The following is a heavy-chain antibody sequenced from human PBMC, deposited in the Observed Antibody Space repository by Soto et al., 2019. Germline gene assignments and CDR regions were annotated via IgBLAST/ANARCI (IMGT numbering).Heavy chain of an antibody. CDR1: GYSFTSYW. V-gene: IGHV5-51*01. D-gene: IGHD3-22*01. CDR2: IYPGDSDT. CDR3: ARFSSYYYDSSGYYRPLTPHFYGMDV. J-gene: IGHJ6*02. Sequence: GESLKISCKGSGYSFTSYWNGWVRQMPGKGLEWMGIIYPGDSDTRYSPSFQGQVTISADKSISTAYLQWSSLKASDTAMYYCARFSSYYYDSSGYYRPLTPHFYGMDVWGQGTTVTVSS.